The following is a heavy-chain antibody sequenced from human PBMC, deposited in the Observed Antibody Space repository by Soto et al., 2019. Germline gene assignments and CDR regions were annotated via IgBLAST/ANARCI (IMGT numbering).Heavy chain of an antibody. CDR2: IHYSGSI. Sequence: SETLSLTCTVSGGSISYEYYHGTWIRKSPGKGLEWIGYIHYSGSIIYNPSFKSRVTISVDTSKNQFSLQLSSVTAADTAVYFCAREDDGGDRDYYGLDVWGQGTTVTVSS. V-gene: IGHV4-30-4*08. CDR1: GGSISYEYYH. D-gene: IGHD2-21*02. J-gene: IGHJ6*02. CDR3: AREDDGGDRDYYGLDV.